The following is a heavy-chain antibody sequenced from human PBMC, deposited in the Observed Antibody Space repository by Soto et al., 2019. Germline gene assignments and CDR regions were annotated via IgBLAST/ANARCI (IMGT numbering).Heavy chain of an antibody. CDR2: IYYSGST. CDR1: GGSISSGGYY. Sequence: QVQLQESGPGLVKPSQTLSLTCTVSGGSISSGGYYWSWIRQHPGKGLEWIGYIYYSGSTYYNPSLKSRFTISVDTSKNQFSLKLSSVTAADTAVYYCAREFLTEGIAAAGTFDYWGQGTLVTVSS. D-gene: IGHD6-13*01. J-gene: IGHJ4*02. CDR3: AREFLTEGIAAAGTFDY. V-gene: IGHV4-31*03.